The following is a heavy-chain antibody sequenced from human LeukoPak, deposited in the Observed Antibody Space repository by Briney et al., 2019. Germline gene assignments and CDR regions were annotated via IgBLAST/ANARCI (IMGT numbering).Heavy chain of an antibody. D-gene: IGHD3-3*01. Sequence: PSETLSLTCTVSGGSISSYYWSWIRQPPGKGLEWIGEINHSGSTNYNPSLKSRVTISVDTSKNQFSLKLSSVTAADTAVYYCARFRPPLYYDFWSGYSSWFDPWGQGTLVTVSS. J-gene: IGHJ5*02. V-gene: IGHV4-34*01. CDR2: INHSGST. CDR1: GGSISSYY. CDR3: ARFRPPLYYDFWSGYSSWFDP.